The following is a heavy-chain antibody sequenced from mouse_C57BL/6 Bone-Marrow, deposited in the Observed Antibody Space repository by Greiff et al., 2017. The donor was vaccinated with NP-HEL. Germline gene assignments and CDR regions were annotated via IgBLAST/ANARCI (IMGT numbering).Heavy chain of an antibody. D-gene: IGHD2-12*01. V-gene: IGHV1-64*01. CDR2: IHPNSGST. CDR1: CYTFTSYW. J-gene: IGHJ3*01. Sequence: QVQLQQPVAELVKPGASVKLSCTASCYTFTSYWMHWVKQRPGQGLEWIGMIHPNSGSTNYNEKFKSKATLTVDKSSSTAYMQLRSLTSEDSAVYYCARTYYKGAYWGQGTLVTVSA. CDR3: ARTYYKGAY.